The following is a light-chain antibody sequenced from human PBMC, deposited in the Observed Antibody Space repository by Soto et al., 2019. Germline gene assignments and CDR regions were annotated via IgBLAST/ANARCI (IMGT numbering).Light chain of an antibody. CDR3: QQYDTYPYT. V-gene: IGKV1-5*01. CDR1: QSISSW. Sequence: DIQMTQSPSTLSASVGDRVTTACRASQSISSWLAWYQQKPGKAPKLLIYDASSLESGVPSRFSGSGSGTEFTLTISSLQPDDIATYYCQQYDTYPYTFGQGTKLEIK. CDR2: DAS. J-gene: IGKJ2*01.